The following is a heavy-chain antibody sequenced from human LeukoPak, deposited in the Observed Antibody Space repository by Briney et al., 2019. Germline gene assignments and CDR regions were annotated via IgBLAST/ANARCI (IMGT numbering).Heavy chain of an antibody. CDR3: ARENPYYDILTGYYSGYYGMDV. J-gene: IGHJ6*02. V-gene: IGHV1-18*01. Sequence: ASVKVSCKASGYTFTSYGISWVRQAPGQGLEWMGWISAYNGNTNYAQKLQGRVTMTTDTSTSTAYMELRSLRSDDTAVYYCARENPYYDILTGYYSGYYGMDVWGQGTTVTVSS. D-gene: IGHD3-9*01. CDR2: ISAYNGNT. CDR1: GYTFTSYG.